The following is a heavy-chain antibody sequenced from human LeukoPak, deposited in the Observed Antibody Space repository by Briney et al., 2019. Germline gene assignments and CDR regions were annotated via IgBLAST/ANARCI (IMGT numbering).Heavy chain of an antibody. V-gene: IGHV4-39*07. CDR1: GGSISSDSYY. J-gene: IGHJ4*02. CDR3: AVFRCRTISCPRPYFFDY. D-gene: IGHD2-2*01. CDR2: IFHSRST. Sequence: SETLPLTCTVSGGSISSDSYYWGWIRQPPGKGLEWIGSIFHSRSTYYNPSLKSRVTISTDTSKNQFSLKLGSVTAADTAVYYCAVFRCRTISCPRPYFFDYWGQGALVTVSS.